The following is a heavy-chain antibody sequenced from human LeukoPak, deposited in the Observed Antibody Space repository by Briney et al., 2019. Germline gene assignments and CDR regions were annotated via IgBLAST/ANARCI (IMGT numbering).Heavy chain of an antibody. D-gene: IGHD1-26*01. Sequence: GGSLRLSCAASGFTFSSYAMSWVRQAPGKGLEWVSAISGSGGSAYYADSVKGRFTISRDNSKNTLYLQMNSLRAEDTAVYYCAKDPRIVGASYWGQGTLVTVSS. J-gene: IGHJ4*02. V-gene: IGHV3-23*01. CDR3: AKDPRIVGASY. CDR2: ISGSGGSA. CDR1: GFTFSSYA.